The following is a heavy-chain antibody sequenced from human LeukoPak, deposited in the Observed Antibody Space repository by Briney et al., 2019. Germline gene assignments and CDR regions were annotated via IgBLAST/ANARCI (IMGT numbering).Heavy chain of an antibody. D-gene: IGHD5-12*01. CDR3: AKGYSRVDY. V-gene: IGHV5-51*01. CDR1: GYFFTSYW. Sequence: GESLKFSCKASGYFFTSYWIGWVRQMPGKGLEWMGIINPSDSDTRYSPSFQGQVTISADKSISTVYLQWSSLKASDTAKYYCAKGYSRVDYWGQGTLVTVSS. CDR2: INPSDSDT. J-gene: IGHJ4*02.